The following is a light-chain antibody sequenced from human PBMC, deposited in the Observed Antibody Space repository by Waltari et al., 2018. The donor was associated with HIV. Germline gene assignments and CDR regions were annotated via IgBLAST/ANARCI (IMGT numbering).Light chain of an antibody. J-gene: IGKJ2*01. Sequence: DVVMTQSPLSLPVTLGQPASISCRSSQSLVYSDGNTYLNWFQQRPGQSPRRLIYNVSKRDSGVPDRFSGSGSGTDFTLKISRVEAEDVGVYYCKQGTHWPPGYTFGQGTKLEIK. V-gene: IGKV2-30*01. CDR2: NVS. CDR3: KQGTHWPPGYT. CDR1: QSLVYSDGNTY.